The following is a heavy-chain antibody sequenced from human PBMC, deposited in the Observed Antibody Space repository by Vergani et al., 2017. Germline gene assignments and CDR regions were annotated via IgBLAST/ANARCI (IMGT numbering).Heavy chain of an antibody. J-gene: IGHJ3*02. CDR2: ISYDGSNK. CDR3: AKLYSSGADRAFDI. Sequence: VQLVESGGGLVQPGGSLRLSCAASGFTFSSYGMHWVRQAPGKGLEWVAVISYDGSNKYYADSVKGRFTISRDNSKNTLYLQMNSLRAEDTAVYYCAKLYSSGADRAFDIWGQGTMVTVSS. CDR1: GFTFSSYG. V-gene: IGHV3-30*18. D-gene: IGHD6-19*01.